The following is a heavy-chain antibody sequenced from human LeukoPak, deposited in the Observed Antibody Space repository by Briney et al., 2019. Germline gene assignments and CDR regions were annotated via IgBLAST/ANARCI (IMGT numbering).Heavy chain of an antibody. D-gene: IGHD2-15*01. CDR1: GGSISSGSYY. J-gene: IGHJ4*02. Sequence: SETLSLTCTVSGGSISSGSYYWSWIRQPAGKGLEWIGRIYTSGSTHYNPSLKSRVTISVDTSKNQFSLKLSSVTAADTAVYYCASLGVGYCSGGSCYPGYFDYWGQGTLVTVYS. CDR2: IYTSGST. CDR3: ASLGVGYCSGGSCYPGYFDY. V-gene: IGHV4-61*02.